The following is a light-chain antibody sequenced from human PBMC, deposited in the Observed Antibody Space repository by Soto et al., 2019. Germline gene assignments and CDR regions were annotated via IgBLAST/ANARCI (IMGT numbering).Light chain of an antibody. V-gene: IGKV1-39*01. CDR1: QTIYNY. Sequence: DVQMTQSPSSLSASVGDRVTITCRASQTIYNYLNWYHQEPGKAPKLLIYAASGLQSGVPSRFSGSGSGTDFTLTISSLQPEDCGTYCCQQSYKTPITFGQGTRLEI. CDR2: AAS. J-gene: IGKJ5*01. CDR3: QQSYKTPIT.